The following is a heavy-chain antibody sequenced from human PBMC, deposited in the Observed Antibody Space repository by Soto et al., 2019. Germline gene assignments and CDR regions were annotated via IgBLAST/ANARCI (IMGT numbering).Heavy chain of an antibody. CDR1: GFTFSSYD. CDR2: IATAGDT. V-gene: IGHV3-13*01. Sequence: PGGSLRLSCAASGFTFSSYDMHWVRQATGKGLEWVSAIATAGDTYYPGSVKGRFTISRENAKNSLYLQMNSLRAGDTAVYYCARAQGVYYYVMDVWGQGTTVTVSS. J-gene: IGHJ6*02. CDR3: ARAQGVYYYVMDV.